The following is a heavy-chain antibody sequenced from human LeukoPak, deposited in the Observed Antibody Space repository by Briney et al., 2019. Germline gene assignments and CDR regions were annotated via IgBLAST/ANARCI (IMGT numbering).Heavy chain of an antibody. D-gene: IGHD7-27*01. CDR2: ISYDGSEK. J-gene: IGHJ4*02. V-gene: IGHV3-33*01. CDR3: ARDFSGDYYFDY. Sequence: GGSLRLSCAASGYTFSANGMHWVRQAPGKGLEWVGMISYDGSEKYYEDSVKGRFTISRDDSKSTLYLQMNSLRAEDTAVYYCARDFSGDYYFDYWGQGTLVTVS. CDR1: GYTFSANG.